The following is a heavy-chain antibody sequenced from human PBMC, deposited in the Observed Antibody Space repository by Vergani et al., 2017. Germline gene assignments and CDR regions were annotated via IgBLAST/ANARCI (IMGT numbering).Heavy chain of an antibody. Sequence: QVHVVQSGAEVKKPGASVKVSCKASGYTFTKYGISWMRQAPGQGLEWMGWISAYNDNTNYAQKVQGRVTLTTDTSTSTAYMELRSLRSDDTAVYYWSREKGSGGILWLDAFDIWGQGTMVSVSS. V-gene: IGHV1-18*01. CDR1: GYTFTKYG. CDR2: ISAYNDNT. J-gene: IGHJ3*02. CDR3: SREKGSGGILWLDAFDI. D-gene: IGHD2-21*01.